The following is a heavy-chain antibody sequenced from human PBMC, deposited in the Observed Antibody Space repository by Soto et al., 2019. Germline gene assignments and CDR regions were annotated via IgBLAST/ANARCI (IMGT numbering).Heavy chain of an antibody. D-gene: IGHD6-6*01. Sequence: SETLSLTCTVSGGSISSYYWSWIRQPPGKGLEWIGYIYYSGITDYNPSLKSRVTISVDTSKSQFSLKLSSVTAADTAVYYCARGGRVYYFDYWGQGTLVTAPQ. CDR3: ARGGRVYYFDY. CDR2: IYYSGIT. J-gene: IGHJ4*02. V-gene: IGHV4-59*01. CDR1: GGSISSYY.